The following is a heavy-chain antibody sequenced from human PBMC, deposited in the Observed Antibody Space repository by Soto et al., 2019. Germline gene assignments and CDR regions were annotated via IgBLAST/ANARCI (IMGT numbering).Heavy chain of an antibody. CDR1: GCTFGSYA. CDR2: ISGSGGST. D-gene: IGHD2-2*01. Sequence: EVQLLASGGGLVQPGGSLRLACAASGCTFGSYAMNLVRQAPWKGLEWVSAISGSGGSTYYADSVKGRFTSSRDNSKNTLYLQMNSLRAKDTAVYYCAKEVYCSSTSCSYDMHVWGKSTTVTVS. J-gene: IGHJ6*03. V-gene: IGHV3-23*01. CDR3: AKEVYCSSTSCSYDMHV.